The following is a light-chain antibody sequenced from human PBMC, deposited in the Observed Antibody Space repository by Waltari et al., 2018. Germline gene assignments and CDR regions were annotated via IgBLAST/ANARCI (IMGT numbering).Light chain of an antibody. V-gene: IGLV2-14*03. Sequence: QSALTQPASVSGSPGQSITISCTGTSSDVGGYNYFSWYQPHPGKVPKLLIFDVSHRPSGVSNRFSGSKSGNTASLTISGLQAEDESDYYCCSFTSRSTWVFGGGTKLTVL. CDR2: DVS. CDR1: SSDVGGYNY. CDR3: CSFTSRSTWV. J-gene: IGLJ3*02.